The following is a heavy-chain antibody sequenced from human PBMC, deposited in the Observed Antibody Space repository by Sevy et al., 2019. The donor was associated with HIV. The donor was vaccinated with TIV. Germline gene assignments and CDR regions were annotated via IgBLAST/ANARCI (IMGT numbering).Heavy chain of an antibody. CDR2: ISSSGTTI. J-gene: IGHJ3*02. CDR3: ASWSDSGPLLWFGEGAFDI. Sequence: GGSLRLSCAASGFTFSDYYMSWIRQAPGKGLEWVSYISSSGTTIYYADPVKGRFTISRDNAKNSLYLQMNSLRAEDTAVYYCASWSDSGPLLWFGEGAFDIWGQGTMVTVSS. D-gene: IGHD3-10*01. V-gene: IGHV3-11*01. CDR1: GFTFSDYY.